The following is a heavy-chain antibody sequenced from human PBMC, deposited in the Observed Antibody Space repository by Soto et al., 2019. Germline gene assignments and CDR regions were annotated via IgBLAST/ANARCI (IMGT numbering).Heavy chain of an antibody. CDR1: GGSINDYY. CDR2: IYYTGST. V-gene: IGHV4-59*01. D-gene: IGHD3-16*01. CDR3: TRDRNDYVWGT. Sequence: QVQLQESGPGLVKPSETLSLTCTVSGGSINDYYWSWIRQSPGKGLEWIGYIYYTGSTNYNPSLKSRVTISVDTSKNQFFLKLTSVTAADTAVYYCTRDRNDYVWGTWGQGTLVTVSS. J-gene: IGHJ5*02.